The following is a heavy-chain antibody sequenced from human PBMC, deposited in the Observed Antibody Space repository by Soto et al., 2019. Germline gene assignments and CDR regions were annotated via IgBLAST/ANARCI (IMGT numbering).Heavy chain of an antibody. V-gene: IGHV3-64*01. CDR2: ITRNGGST. J-gene: IGHJ4*02. CDR1: GFTFSSYA. Sequence: EVQLVESGGGLVQPGGSLRLSCAASGFTFSSYAIHWVRQAQGKGLEYVSGITRNGGSTYYANSVKGRLTISRDNSKNTLYLQGGSLRPETMAVYYCARSGLPFDYWGQGTLVTASS. CDR3: ARSGLPFDY. D-gene: IGHD2-21*02.